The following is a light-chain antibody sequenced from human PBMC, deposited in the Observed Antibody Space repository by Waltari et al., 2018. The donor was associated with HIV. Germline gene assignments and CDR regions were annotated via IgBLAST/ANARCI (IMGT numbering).Light chain of an antibody. CDR3: HHSRT. Sequence: DRQMTQSPSSVSASVGDRVTITRRTSQTMRANLQWYQHNPWRPPKLLIYAASSLRGGFRSRFSGGGSSPDFTLTITSLQPVDFTTHYCHHSRTFGQGTKVE. CDR2: AAS. V-gene: IGKV1-39*01. J-gene: IGKJ1*01. CDR1: QTMRAN.